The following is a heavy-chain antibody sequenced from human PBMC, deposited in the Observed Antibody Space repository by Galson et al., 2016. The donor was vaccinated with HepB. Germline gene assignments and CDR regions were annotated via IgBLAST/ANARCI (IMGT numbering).Heavy chain of an antibody. CDR3: ARDSAGWLLFPLMYHYYGMDV. V-gene: IGHV1-18*01. D-gene: IGHD2-2*01. CDR2: ISAYNGNT. J-gene: IGHJ6*02. Sequence: SVKVSCKASGYTFTTYGISWVRQAPGQGLEWMGWISAYNGNTIYEQKLQGRVTMTTDTPTSTAYMELRSLRSDDTAVYYCARDSAGWLLFPLMYHYYGMDVWGQGTTVTVFS. CDR1: GYTFTTYG.